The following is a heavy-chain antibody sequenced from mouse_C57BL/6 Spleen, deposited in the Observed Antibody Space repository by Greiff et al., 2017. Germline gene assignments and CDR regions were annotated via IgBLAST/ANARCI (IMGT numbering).Heavy chain of an antibody. D-gene: IGHD2-10*02. V-gene: IGHV1-81*01. Sequence: VQLQESGAELARPGASVKLSCKASGYTFTSYGISWVKQRTGQGLEWIGEIYPRSGNTYYNEKFKGKATLTADKSSSTAYMELRSLTSEDSAVYFCARYGNFVWYFDVWGTGTTVTVSS. J-gene: IGHJ1*03. CDR2: IYPRSGNT. CDR3: ARYGNFVWYFDV. CDR1: GYTFTSYG.